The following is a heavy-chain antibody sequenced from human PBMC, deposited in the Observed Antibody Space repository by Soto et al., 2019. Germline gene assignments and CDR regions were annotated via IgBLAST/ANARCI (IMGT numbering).Heavy chain of an antibody. V-gene: IGHV3-9*01. CDR2: ISWNSGSI. J-gene: IGHJ6*02. D-gene: IGHD6-6*01. CDR1: GFTFDDYA. Sequence: EVPLVESGGGLVQPGRSLRLSCAASGFTFDDYAMHWVRQAPGKGLEWVSGISWNSGSIGYADSVKGRFTISRDNAKNSLYLQMNSLRAEDTALYYCAASTAARYYYYGMDVWGQGTTVTVSS. CDR3: AASTAARYYYYGMDV.